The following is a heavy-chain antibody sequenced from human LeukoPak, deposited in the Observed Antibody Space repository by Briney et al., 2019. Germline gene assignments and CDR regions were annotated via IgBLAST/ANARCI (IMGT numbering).Heavy chain of an antibody. D-gene: IGHD3-22*01. V-gene: IGHV3-30*04. J-gene: IGHJ4*02. CDR1: GFTFSSYA. CDR3: ASGYYYDSSGYFWV. Sequence: GGSLRLSSAASGFTFSSYAMHWVRQAPGKGLEWVAVISYDGSNKYYADSVKGRFTISRDNSKNTLYLQMNSLRAEDTAVYYCASGYYYDSSGYFWVWGQGTLVTVSS. CDR2: ISYDGSNK.